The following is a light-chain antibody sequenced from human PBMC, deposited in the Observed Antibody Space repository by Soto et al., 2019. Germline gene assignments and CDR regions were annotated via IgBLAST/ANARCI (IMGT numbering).Light chain of an antibody. Sequence: EFVLTQSPATLSLSPGERATLSCRASQSVDNYLAWYQQRPGQAPRLLIYDASKRATGIPARFSGSGSGTDFTLTISRLEPEDFAVYYCQQRRDWPITFGQGTRLEIK. V-gene: IGKV3-11*01. J-gene: IGKJ5*01. CDR3: QQRRDWPIT. CDR2: DAS. CDR1: QSVDNY.